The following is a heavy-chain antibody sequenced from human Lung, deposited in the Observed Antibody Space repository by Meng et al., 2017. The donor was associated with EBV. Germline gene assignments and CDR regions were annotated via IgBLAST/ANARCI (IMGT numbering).Heavy chain of an antibody. CDR2: IDHSGST. D-gene: IGHD1-26*01. J-gene: IGHJ4*02. V-gene: IGHV4-34*01. Sequence: VQVLRWGVGVVKPSETLSLTCAGYRWSVRGYYWGWLRQPTGKGLVWIGEIDHSGSTNYNPSLKSRVTISEDTSKIQFSLRLTSVTAADTAVYYCALYSGNHQFDYWGQGTLVTVSS. CDR1: RWSVRGYY. CDR3: ALYSGNHQFDY.